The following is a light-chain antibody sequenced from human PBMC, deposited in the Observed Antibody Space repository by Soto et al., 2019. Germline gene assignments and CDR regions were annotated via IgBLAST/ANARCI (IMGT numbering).Light chain of an antibody. CDR2: EVT. CDR3: PSFAGGGNPVL. J-gene: IGLJ2*01. Sequence: QSALTQPPSASGSLGQSVTISCTGTSSGVGGYNYVSWHQQHPGKAPKVMIYEVTKRPPGVPDRFSGSKSGNTASLTVSGLQAEDEADYYCPSFAGGGNPVLLGGGTKLTVL. CDR1: SSGVGGYNY. V-gene: IGLV2-8*01.